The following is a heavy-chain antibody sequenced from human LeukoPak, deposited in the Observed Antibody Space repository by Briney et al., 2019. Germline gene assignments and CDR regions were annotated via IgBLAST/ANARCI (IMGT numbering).Heavy chain of an antibody. CDR3: ARTPASVWFGAPYFDY. CDR1: GFTFSSYS. V-gene: IGHV3-48*04. D-gene: IGHD3-10*01. J-gene: IGHJ4*02. CDR2: ISSSSSTI. Sequence: GGSLRLSCAASGFTFSSYSMNWVRQAPGKGLEWVSYISSSSSTIYYADSVKGRFTISRDNAKNSLYLQMNSLKAEDTAVYYCARTPASVWFGAPYFDYWGQGTLVTVSS.